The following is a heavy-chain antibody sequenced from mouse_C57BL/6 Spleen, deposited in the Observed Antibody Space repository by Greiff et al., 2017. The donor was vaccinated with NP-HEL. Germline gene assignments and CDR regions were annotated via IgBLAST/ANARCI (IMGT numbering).Heavy chain of an antibody. Sequence: VQLQQSGPELVKPGASVKISCKASGYAFSSSWMNWVKQRPGKGLEWIGRIYPGDGDTNYNGKFKGKATLTADKSSSTAYMQLSSLTSEDSAVYFCATYGYGWFAYWGQGTLVTVSA. V-gene: IGHV1-82*01. D-gene: IGHD2-2*01. CDR2: IYPGDGDT. CDR1: GYAFSSSW. CDR3: ATYGYGWFAY. J-gene: IGHJ3*01.